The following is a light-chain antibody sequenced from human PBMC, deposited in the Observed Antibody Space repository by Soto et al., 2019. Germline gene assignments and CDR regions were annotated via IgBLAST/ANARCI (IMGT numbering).Light chain of an antibody. V-gene: IGKV1-5*03. Sequence: DIQMTQSPSTLSAFVGDRVIITCRASQSIGTLLAWYQQKPGKAPKLLIYKASSLKSGVPSRFSGSGSGTAFTLTISNLQPDDFATYYCQQYSTYWGSFGQGTQVEIK. CDR3: QQYSTYWGS. CDR1: QSIGTL. CDR2: KAS. J-gene: IGKJ1*01.